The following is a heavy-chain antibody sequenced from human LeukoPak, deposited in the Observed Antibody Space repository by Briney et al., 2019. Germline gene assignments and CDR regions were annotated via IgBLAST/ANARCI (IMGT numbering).Heavy chain of an antibody. V-gene: IGHV3-7*01. CDR3: AKTFGGVSLFDP. CDR2: IKQDGSEK. J-gene: IGHJ5*02. D-gene: IGHD3-16*01. Sequence: GGSLRLSCTASGFTFGDYAMSWVRQAPGKGLEWVANIKQDGSEKYYVDSVKGRFTISRDNAKNSLYLQMNSLRAEDTAVYYCAKTFGGVSLFDPWGQGTLVTVSS. CDR1: GFTFGDYA.